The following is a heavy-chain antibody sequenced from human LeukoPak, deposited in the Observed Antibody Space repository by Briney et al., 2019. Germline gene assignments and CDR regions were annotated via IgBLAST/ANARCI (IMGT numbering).Heavy chain of an antibody. Sequence: PSETLSLTCAVYGGSFSGYYWSWIRHPPGKGREWIGEINHSGNTNSNPSLKRRVTISVDTSRTQFSLKLSSGAAADTAVYYGGRGIGSGSYYRTFWGQGTLVTVSS. V-gene: IGHV4-34*01. J-gene: IGHJ4*02. CDR2: INHSGNT. CDR3: GRGIGSGSYYRTF. CDR1: GGSFSGYY. D-gene: IGHD3-10*01.